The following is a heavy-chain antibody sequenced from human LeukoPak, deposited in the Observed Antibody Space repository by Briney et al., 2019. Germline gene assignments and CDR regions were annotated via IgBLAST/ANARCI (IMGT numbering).Heavy chain of an antibody. D-gene: IGHD4-17*01. CDR1: GFTFNSYA. CDR3: ARVEAPEYGDSEGSEYFQH. J-gene: IGHJ1*01. Sequence: PGGSLRLSCAASGFTFNSYAMTWVRPAPGKGLEWVSHVSGSGGITYYADYVKGRFTISRDNSKNTLYLQMNSLRAEDTAVYYCARVEAPEYGDSEGSEYFQHWGQGTLVTVSS. CDR2: VSGSGGIT. V-gene: IGHV3-23*01.